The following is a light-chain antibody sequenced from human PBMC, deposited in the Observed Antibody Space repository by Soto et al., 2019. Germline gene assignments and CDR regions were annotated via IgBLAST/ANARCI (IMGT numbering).Light chain of an antibody. CDR2: SNN. J-gene: IGLJ1*01. V-gene: IGLV1-47*02. Sequence: QAVVTQPPSASGTPGQRGTISCSGSSSNIGSNYVYWYQQLPGTAPKLLIYSNNQRPSGVPDRFSGSKSGTSASLAISGLRSEDEADYYCAAWDDSLSGGVFGTGTKLTVL. CDR1: SSNIGSNY. CDR3: AAWDDSLSGGV.